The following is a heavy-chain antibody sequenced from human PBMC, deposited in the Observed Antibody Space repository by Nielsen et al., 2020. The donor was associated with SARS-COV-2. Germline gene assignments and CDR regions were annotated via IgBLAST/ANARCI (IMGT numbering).Heavy chain of an antibody. Sequence: GGSLRLSCAASGFTFSSYWMSWVRQAPGKGLEWVANIKQDGSEKYYVDSVKGRFTISRDNAKNSLYLQMNSLRAEDTAVYYCARDLYAQTGDYAEGFDLTNNPFDYWGQGTLVTVSS. CDR1: GFTFSSYW. CDR3: ARDLYAQTGDYAEGFDLTNNPFDY. J-gene: IGHJ4*02. CDR2: IKQDGSEK. V-gene: IGHV3-7*01. D-gene: IGHD4-17*01.